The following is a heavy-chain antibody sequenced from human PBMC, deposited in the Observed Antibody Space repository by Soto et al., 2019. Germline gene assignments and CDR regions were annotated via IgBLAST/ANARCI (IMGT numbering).Heavy chain of an antibody. V-gene: IGHV1-69*12. J-gene: IGHJ6*02. CDR3: ATVDTAMVYYYYGMDV. CDR2: IIPIFGTA. D-gene: IGHD5-18*01. CDR1: GGTFSSYA. Sequence: QVQLVQSGAEVKKPGSSVKVSCKASGGTFSSYAISWVRQAPGQGLEWMGGIIPIFGTANYTQKFQGRVTITADESTSTAYMELSSLRSEDTAVYSCATVDTAMVYYYYGMDVWGQGTTVTVSS.